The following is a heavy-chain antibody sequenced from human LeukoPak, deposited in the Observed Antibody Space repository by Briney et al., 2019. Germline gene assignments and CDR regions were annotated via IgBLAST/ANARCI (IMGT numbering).Heavy chain of an antibody. D-gene: IGHD3-22*01. CDR1: GYFISSGYY. Sequence: SETLSLTCTVSGYFISSGYYWGWIRQPPGKGLQWIGSIHRSGSTYYNPSLKSRVTISVDTSKNQFSLKLTSVTAADTAIYYCARGREDYYEGSGYYAPFDHWGQGIVVTVSS. CDR2: IHRSGST. CDR3: ARGREDYYEGSGYYAPFDH. V-gene: IGHV4-38-2*02. J-gene: IGHJ4*02.